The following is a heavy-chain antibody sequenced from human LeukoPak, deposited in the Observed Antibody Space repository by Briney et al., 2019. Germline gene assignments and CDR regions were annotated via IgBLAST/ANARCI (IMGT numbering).Heavy chain of an antibody. Sequence: GGSLRLSCGASGFTFSTYSMNWVRQAPGKGLEWVSSISSRSTFIYYADSVKGRFTISRDNAKSSLYLQMNGLRAEDTAVYYCAREDTSSAFPPDHWGQGTLVTVSS. CDR2: ISSRSTFI. CDR1: GFTFSTYS. CDR3: AREDTSSAFPPDH. J-gene: IGHJ5*02. V-gene: IGHV3-21*01. D-gene: IGHD6-25*01.